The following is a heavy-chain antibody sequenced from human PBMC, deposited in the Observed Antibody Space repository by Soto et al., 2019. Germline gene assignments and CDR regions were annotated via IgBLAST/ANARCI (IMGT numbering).Heavy chain of an antibody. J-gene: IGHJ4*02. D-gene: IGHD6-19*01. CDR1: GFTFSSYA. CDR3: ARGEEAVAGTDFDY. Sequence: QVQLVESGGGVVQPGRSLRLSCAASGFTFSSYAMHWVRQAPGKGLEWVAVISYDGSNKYYADSVKGRFTISRDNSKNTLYLQMNSLRAEDTAVYYCARGEEAVAGTDFDYWGQGTLVTVSS. CDR2: ISYDGSNK. V-gene: IGHV3-30-3*01.